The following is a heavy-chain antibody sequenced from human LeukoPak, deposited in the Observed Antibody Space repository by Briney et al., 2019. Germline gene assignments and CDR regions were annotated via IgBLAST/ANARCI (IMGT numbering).Heavy chain of an antibody. CDR1: GVSISSSNSY. CDR2: IYCTGNT. CDR3: ARQTGSGLFILP. Sequence: SETLSLTCTVSGVSISSSNSYWGWIRQPPGKGLEWIGSIYCTGNTYYNASLKSRVTISIDTSKNQISLRLTSVTATDTAVYYCARQTGSGLFILPGGRGTLVTVSS. V-gene: IGHV4-39*01. D-gene: IGHD3/OR15-3a*01. J-gene: IGHJ4*02.